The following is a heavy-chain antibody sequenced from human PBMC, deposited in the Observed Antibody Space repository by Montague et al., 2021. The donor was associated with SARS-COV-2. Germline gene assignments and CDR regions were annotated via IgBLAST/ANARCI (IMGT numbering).Heavy chain of an antibody. V-gene: IGHV3-9*01. CDR1: GFTFDDYA. J-gene: IGHJ3*02. Sequence: SLRLSCAASGFTFDDYAMHWVRQAPGKGLEWVSGISWNSGNIGYADSVKGRFTISRDNAKNSLYLQMNSLRAEDPALYYCAKGEIGSGWYGAFDIWGQGTMVTVSS. D-gene: IGHD6-19*01. CDR2: ISWNSGNI. CDR3: AKGEIGSGWYGAFDI.